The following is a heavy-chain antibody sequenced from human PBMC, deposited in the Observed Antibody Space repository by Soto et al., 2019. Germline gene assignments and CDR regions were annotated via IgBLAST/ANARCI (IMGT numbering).Heavy chain of an antibody. Sequence: SETLSLTCAVYGGSFSGYYWSWIRQPPGKGLEWIGEINHSGSTNYNPSLKSRVTISVDTSKNQFSLKLSSVTAADTAVYYCARGPILPYSNYVFRYYFDYWGQGTLVTVSS. CDR1: GGSFSGYY. CDR2: INHSGST. V-gene: IGHV4-34*01. D-gene: IGHD4-4*01. CDR3: ARGPILPYSNYVFRYYFDY. J-gene: IGHJ4*02.